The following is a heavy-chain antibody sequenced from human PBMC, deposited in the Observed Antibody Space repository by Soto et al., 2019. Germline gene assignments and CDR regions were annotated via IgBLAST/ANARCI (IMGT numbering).Heavy chain of an antibody. V-gene: IGHV1-3*01. CDR3: ARDPDYGDYGTSPADDY. D-gene: IGHD4-17*01. Sequence: GASVKVSCKASGYTFTSYAMHWVRQAPGQRLEWMGWINAGNGNTKYSQKFQGRVTITRDTSASTAYMELSSLRSEDTAVYYCARDPDYGDYGTSPADDYWGQGTLVTV. J-gene: IGHJ4*02. CDR2: INAGNGNT. CDR1: GYTFTSYA.